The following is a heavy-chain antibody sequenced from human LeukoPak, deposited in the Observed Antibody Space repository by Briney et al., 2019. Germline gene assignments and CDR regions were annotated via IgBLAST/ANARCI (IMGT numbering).Heavy chain of an antibody. CDR1: GESFSGYC. CDR3: ARGWTFKTPLGRVAGTSSRRGRYFDS. Sequence: SETLSLTCAIYGESFSGYCWSWIRQSPGKGLEWIGEINHSGSTNYNPSLKSRVTISVETSKNQFSLRLSSVTAADTALYYCARGWTFKTPLGRVAGTSSRRGRYFDSWGQGTLVTVSP. D-gene: IGHD6-19*01. J-gene: IGHJ4*02. CDR2: INHSGST. V-gene: IGHV4-34*01.